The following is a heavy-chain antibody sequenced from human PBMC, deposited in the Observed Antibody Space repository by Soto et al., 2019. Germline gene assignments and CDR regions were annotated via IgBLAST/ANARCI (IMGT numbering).Heavy chain of an antibody. Sequence: SETLSLTCTVSGGSINSNNYYWAWIRQPPGKGLAWIASIYYDGSTYYNPSLKSRVSISVDTSKNHFSLKLTSATAADTAVYYCAKVVVAATRHTDFDSWGQGALVTV. CDR1: GGSINSNNYY. V-gene: IGHV4-39*02. D-gene: IGHD2-15*01. CDR3: AKVVVAATRHTDFDS. CDR2: IYYDGST. J-gene: IGHJ4*02.